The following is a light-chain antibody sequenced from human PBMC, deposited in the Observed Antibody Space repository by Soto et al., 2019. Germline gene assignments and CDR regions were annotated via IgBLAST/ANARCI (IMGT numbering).Light chain of an antibody. CDR1: QNIITY. Sequence: DIQMTQSPSSLSASVGDSVTITCRASQNIITYLNWYQQKPGKAPKLLIYKASTLKSGVPSRFSGSGSGTEFTLTISSLQPDDFATYYCQHYNSYSEAFGQGTKVDI. V-gene: IGKV1-5*03. CDR3: QHYNSYSEA. J-gene: IGKJ1*01. CDR2: KAS.